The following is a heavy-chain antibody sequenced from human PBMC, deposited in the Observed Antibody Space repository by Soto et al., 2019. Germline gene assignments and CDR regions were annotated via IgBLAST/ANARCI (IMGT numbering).Heavy chain of an antibody. CDR1: GFTFSNYI. Sequence: EVQLLESGGGLVQPGGSLRLSCVPSGFTFSNYIMSWVRQAPGKGLEWVSGISASGTSTFYADSVKGRFTISRDNSKNTLDMEMNSLRAEETALYYCARGSRPSGGGAYYLDVWGKGTTVTVSS. V-gene: IGHV3-23*01. J-gene: IGHJ6*03. CDR3: ARGSRPSGGGAYYLDV. D-gene: IGHD3-10*01. CDR2: ISASGTST.